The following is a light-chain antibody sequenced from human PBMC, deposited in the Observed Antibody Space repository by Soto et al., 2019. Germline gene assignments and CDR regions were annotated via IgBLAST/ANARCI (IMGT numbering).Light chain of an antibody. V-gene: IGLV2-14*01. CDR2: EVS. J-gene: IGLJ1*01. Sequence: QSVLXQPASVSGSPGQSITISCTGTSRDVGGSNYVSWYQHHPHRAPKLLIYEVSYRPSGVSSRFSGSKSGNTASLTISGLQAEDDADYYCSSYTSSNTLEVFGVGTKVTVL. CDR3: SSYTSSNTLEV. CDR1: SRDVGGSNY.